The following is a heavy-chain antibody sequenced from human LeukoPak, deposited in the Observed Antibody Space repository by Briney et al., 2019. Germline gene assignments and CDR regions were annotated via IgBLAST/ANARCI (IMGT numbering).Heavy chain of an antibody. CDR2: ISYDGSNK. D-gene: IGHD6-13*01. J-gene: IGHJ4*02. V-gene: IGHV3-30*04. CDR1: GFTFSSYA. CDR3: ARAVRGSSWVSFDY. Sequence: PGGSLRLSCAASGFTFSSYAMHWVRQAPGKGLEWVAAISYDGSNKYYADSVKGRFTISRDNSKNTLYLQMNSLRAEDTAVYYCARAVRGSSWVSFDYWGQGTLVTVSS.